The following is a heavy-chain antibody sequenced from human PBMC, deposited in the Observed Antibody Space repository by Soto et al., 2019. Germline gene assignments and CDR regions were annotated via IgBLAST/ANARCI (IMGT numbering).Heavy chain of an antibody. V-gene: IGHV1-69*01. CDR2: IIPIFGTA. J-gene: IGHJ6*02. D-gene: IGHD3-10*01. CDR3: AQDDYGSGSYDYYYYSMDV. CDR1: GGTFSSDA. Sequence: QVQLVQSGAAVKKPGSSVKVSCKASGGTFSSDAISWVRQSPGQGLEWMGGIIPIFGTANYAEKFQCRVTITADECTSTGYMELSSLRADDTAVYCCAQDDYGSGSYDYYYYSMDVSGQETTVTVSS.